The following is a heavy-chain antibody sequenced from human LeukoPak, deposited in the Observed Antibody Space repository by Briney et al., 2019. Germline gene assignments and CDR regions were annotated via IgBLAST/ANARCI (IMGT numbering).Heavy chain of an antibody. Sequence: GGSLRLSCAASGFTFNSYAMSWVRQAPGKGLEWVSAISGSGGSTYYADSVKGRFTIFRDNSKNTLYLQMNSLRAEDTAVYYCAKNHSSWYPNWFDPWGQGTLVTVSS. J-gene: IGHJ5*02. CDR2: ISGSGGST. CDR1: GFTFNSYA. D-gene: IGHD6-13*01. CDR3: AKNHSSWYPNWFDP. V-gene: IGHV3-23*01.